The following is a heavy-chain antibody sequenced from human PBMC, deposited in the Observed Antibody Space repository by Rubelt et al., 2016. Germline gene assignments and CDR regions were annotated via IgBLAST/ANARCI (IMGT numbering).Heavy chain of an antibody. Sequence: QVQLQQWGAGLLKPSETLSLTCGVYGGSFSGYYWSWIRQPPGKGLEWIGEINHSGSTNYNPSLKSRVTISVATSKNQFSLKRGSVTAAETAVYYCARRSPVAAGRNFDSWGQGTLVTVSS. J-gene: IGHJ4*02. CDR1: GGSFSGYY. V-gene: IGHV4-34*01. CDR3: ARRSPVAAGRNFDS. CDR2: INHSGST. D-gene: IGHD6-19*01.